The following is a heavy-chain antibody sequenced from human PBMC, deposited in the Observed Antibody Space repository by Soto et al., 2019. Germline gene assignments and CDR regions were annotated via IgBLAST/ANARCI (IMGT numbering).Heavy chain of an antibody. D-gene: IGHD3-10*01. J-gene: IGHJ4*02. CDR3: AHRRVHLVRGLTSFDY. Sequence: QITLKESGPTLVKPTETLTLTCTVSGFSLSTSGVGVGWIRQPPGKAPEWLALIYWDGEKRYSPSLKRRLTITKYTSKNPVVLTVTNLDAVDTGTYYCAHRRVHLVRGLTSFDYWGQGALVTVSS. V-gene: IGHV2-5*02. CDR1: GFSLSTSGVG. CDR2: IYWDGEK.